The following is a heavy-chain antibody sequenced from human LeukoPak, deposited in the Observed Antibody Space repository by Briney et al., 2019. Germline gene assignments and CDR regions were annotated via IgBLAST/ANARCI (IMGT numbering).Heavy chain of an antibody. CDR2: ISWNSGSI. J-gene: IGHJ4*02. CDR3: AKDHYYDFWSGYFDY. CDR1: GFTFDDYA. V-gene: IGHV3-9*01. Sequence: GGSLRLSCAASGFTFDDYAMHWVRQAPGKGLEWVSGISWNSGSIGYADSVTGRFTISRDDAKNSLYLQMNSLRAEDTALYYCAKDHYYDFWSGYFDYWGQGTLVTVSS. D-gene: IGHD3-3*01.